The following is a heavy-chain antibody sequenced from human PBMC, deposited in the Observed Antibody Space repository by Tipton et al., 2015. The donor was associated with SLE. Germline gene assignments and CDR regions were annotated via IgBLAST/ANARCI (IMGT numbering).Heavy chain of an antibody. CDR2: ISSSGTTI. J-gene: IGHJ4*02. Sequence: SLRLSCAASGFSFSSYEMNWVRQAPGKGLEWVSYISSSGTTIYYADSLKGRFTISRDNAKNSLYLQMNSLRAEDTAVYYCARVRRSGDQYDYWGPGTLVTVS. V-gene: IGHV3-48*03. D-gene: IGHD5-12*01. CDR3: ARVRRSGDQYDY. CDR1: GFSFSSYE.